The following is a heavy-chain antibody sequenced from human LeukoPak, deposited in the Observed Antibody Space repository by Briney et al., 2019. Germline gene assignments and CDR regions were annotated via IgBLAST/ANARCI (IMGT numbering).Heavy chain of an antibody. J-gene: IGHJ5*02. D-gene: IGHD6-13*01. V-gene: IGHV4-30-2*01. CDR3: ARRVPGSLAAAGNWFDP. Sequence: SQTLSLTCTVSGGSISSGGYYWSWIRQPPGKGLEWIGYIYHSGSTYYNPSLKSRVTISVDTSKNQFSLKLSSVTAADTAVYYCARRVPGSLAAAGNWFDPWGQGTLVTVSS. CDR2: IYHSGST. CDR1: GGSISSGGYY.